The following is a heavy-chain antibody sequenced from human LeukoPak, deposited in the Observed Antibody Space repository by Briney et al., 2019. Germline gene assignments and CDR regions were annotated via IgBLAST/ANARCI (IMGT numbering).Heavy chain of an antibody. CDR3: ARDAYRSDWYDAFDI. CDR1: GYSISSGYY. V-gene: IGHV4-38-2*02. Sequence: SETLSLTCSVSGYSISSGYYWGWIRQPPGKGLEWIGSIYHSGSSQNNPSLKSRVTISVDTSKNQFSLKLSSVTAADTAVYYCARDAYRSDWYDAFDIWGQGTLVTVSS. D-gene: IGHD6-19*01. CDR2: IYHSGSS. J-gene: IGHJ3*02.